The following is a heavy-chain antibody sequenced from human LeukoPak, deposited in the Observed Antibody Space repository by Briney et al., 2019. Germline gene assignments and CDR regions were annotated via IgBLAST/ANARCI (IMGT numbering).Heavy chain of an antibody. V-gene: IGHV4-30-4*01. D-gene: IGHD3-10*01. J-gene: IGHJ3*02. CDR3: ARGVSGSYYSLDAFDI. CDR2: IYYSGST. Sequence: SQTLSLTCTVSGGSISSGDYYWSWIRQPPGKGLEWIRYIYYSGSTYYNPSLKSRVTISVDTSKNQFSLKLSSVTAADTAVYYCARGVSGSYYSLDAFDIWGQGTMVTVSS. CDR1: GGSISSGDYY.